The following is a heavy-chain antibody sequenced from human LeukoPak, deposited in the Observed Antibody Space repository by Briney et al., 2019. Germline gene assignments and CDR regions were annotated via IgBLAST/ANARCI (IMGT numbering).Heavy chain of an antibody. CDR3: ARESSDYGDYGRYYFDY. Sequence: PLETLSLTCTVSGGSVSSGSYYWSWIRQPPGKGLEWIGYIYYSGSTNYNPSLKSRVTISVDTSKNQFSLKLSSVTAADTAVYYCARESSDYGDYGRYYFDYWGQGTLVTVSS. CDR1: GGSVSSGSYY. J-gene: IGHJ4*02. D-gene: IGHD4-17*01. V-gene: IGHV4-61*01. CDR2: IYYSGST.